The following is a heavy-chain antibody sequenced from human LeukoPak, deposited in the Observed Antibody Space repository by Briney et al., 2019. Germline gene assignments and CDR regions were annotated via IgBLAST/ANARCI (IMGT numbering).Heavy chain of an antibody. CDR1: GYIFTSYG. CDR3: ARDRVGGGTSVGTYFDY. D-gene: IGHD6-13*01. CDR2: ISAYKGNT. J-gene: IGHJ4*02. Sequence: ASVKVSCKSSGYIFTSYGINWVRQAPGQGLEWMGWISAYKGNTDSTQKFQGRVTFTRDTSTSTACMELRSLRSDDTAVYFCARDRVGGGTSVGTYFDYWGQGTLVTVSS. V-gene: IGHV1-18*01.